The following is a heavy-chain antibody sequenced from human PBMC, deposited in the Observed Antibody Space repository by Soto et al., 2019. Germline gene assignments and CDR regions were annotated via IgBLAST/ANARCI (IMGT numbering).Heavy chain of an antibody. J-gene: IGHJ3*02. CDR3: ARVWGEVFDI. CDR1: GGSISSYY. Sequence: SETLSLTCTVSGGSISSYYWSWIRQPPGKGLEWIGYIYYSGSTNYNPSLKSRVTISVDTSKNQFSLKLSSVTAADTAVYYCARVWGEVFDIWGQGTMVTVSS. V-gene: IGHV4-59*01. D-gene: IGHD1-26*01. CDR2: IYYSGST.